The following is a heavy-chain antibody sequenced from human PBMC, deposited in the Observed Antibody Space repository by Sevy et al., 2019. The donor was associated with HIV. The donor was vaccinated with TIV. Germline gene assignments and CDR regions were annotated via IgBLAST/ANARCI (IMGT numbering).Heavy chain of an antibody. D-gene: IGHD6-19*01. Sequence: ASVKVSCKASGYTFNNYYIHWVRQAPGQGLEWMGVINPSGGSTSYPQKFHGRVTMTRETSTSTVYMELSSLRYEDRTVYYCARGGSSGWTYFDYWSQGTLVTVSS. J-gene: IGHJ4*02. V-gene: IGHV1-46*02. CDR2: INPSGGST. CDR1: GYTFNNYY. CDR3: ARGGSSGWTYFDY.